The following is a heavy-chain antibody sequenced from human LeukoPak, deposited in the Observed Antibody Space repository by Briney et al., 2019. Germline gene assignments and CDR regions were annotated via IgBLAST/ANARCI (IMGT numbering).Heavy chain of an antibody. CDR1: GFTFSSYS. V-gene: IGHV3-21*01. Sequence: GGSLRPSCAASGFTFSSYSMNWVRQAPGKGLEWVSSISSSSSYIYYADSVKGRFTISRDNAKNSLYLQMNSLRAEDTAVYYCARDRLYYPNRVGAFDIWGQGTMVTVSS. CDR3: ARDRLYYPNRVGAFDI. J-gene: IGHJ3*02. CDR2: ISSSSSYI. D-gene: IGHD3-10*01.